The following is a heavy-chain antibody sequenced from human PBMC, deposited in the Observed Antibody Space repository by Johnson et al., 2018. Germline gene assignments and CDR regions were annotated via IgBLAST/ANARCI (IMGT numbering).Heavy chain of an antibody. Sequence: QVQLQQWGAGLLKPTETLSLTCAVYGGSFSGYYWSWIRQPPGKGLEWVGEINHSGSPNYNPSLKSRVTISVDTSKNQFSLKLSSVTAADTAVYYCARVMAAAGYYYYYYMDVWGKGTTVTVSS. V-gene: IGHV4-34*01. J-gene: IGHJ6*03. CDR3: ARVMAAAGYYYYYYMDV. CDR1: GGSFSGYY. D-gene: IGHD6-13*01. CDR2: INHSGSP.